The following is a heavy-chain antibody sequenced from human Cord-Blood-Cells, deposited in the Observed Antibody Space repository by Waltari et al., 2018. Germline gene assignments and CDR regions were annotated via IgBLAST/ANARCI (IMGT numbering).Heavy chain of an antibody. D-gene: IGHD2-21*01. V-gene: IGHV1-2*04. CDR1: GYTFTGYY. J-gene: IGHJ4*02. CDR3: ARVVEECGGDCYYFDY. Sequence: QVQLVPSGAEVKKPGASVTVSCKASGYTFTGYYMYWVRQAPGQGLEWMGWINPNSGGTNYAQKFQGWVTMTRDTSISTAYMELSRLRSDDTAVYYCARVVEECGGDCYYFDYWGQGTLVTVSS. CDR2: INPNSGGT.